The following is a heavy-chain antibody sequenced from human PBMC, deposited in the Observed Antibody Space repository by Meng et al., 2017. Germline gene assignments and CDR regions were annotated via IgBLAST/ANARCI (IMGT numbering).Heavy chain of an antibody. CDR1: GYNFPDYY. J-gene: IGHJ4*02. Sequence: QGQLVQSGAEVKKPGASVKVSCKPSGYNFPDYYIRWVRRAPGQGLEWMGRINPKSGDTHYAQKFQARVTMTGDTSTSTAYMELSGLRSDDTAMYYCARDEDISAAGKLFGDYWGQGTLVTVSS. V-gene: IGHV1-2*06. D-gene: IGHD6-25*01. CDR3: ARDEDISAAGKLFGDY. CDR2: INPKSGDT.